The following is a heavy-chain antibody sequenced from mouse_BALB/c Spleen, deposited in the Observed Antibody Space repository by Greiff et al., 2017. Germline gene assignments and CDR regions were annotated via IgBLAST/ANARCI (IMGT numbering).Heavy chain of an antibody. CDR3: AYDNYGAMDY. V-gene: IGHV5-17*02. CDR1: GFTFSSYG. J-gene: IGHJ4*01. CDR2: ISSGSSTS. D-gene: IGHD2-1*01. Sequence: EVHLVESGGGLVQPGGSRKLSCAASGFTFSSYGMHWVRQAPEKGLEWVAYISSGSSTSYYADTVKGRSTISTSNPKNTLFLQVTSLSAEDTAMYFLAYDNYGAMDYWGQGTSVTVSS.